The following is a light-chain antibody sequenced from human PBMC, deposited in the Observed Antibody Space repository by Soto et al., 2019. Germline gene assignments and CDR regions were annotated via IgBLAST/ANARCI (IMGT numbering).Light chain of an antibody. CDR3: MQGTHCPYS. CDR1: QSLLDSGGNTY. CDR2: KNS. Sequence: DVVMTQTPLSSPITLGQPASISCRSSQSLLDSGGNTYLTWLQERPGQSPRLLIYKNSNRFSGFPYRVRGSGAGTEFTPKIGRVEAGDVGVYHCMQGTHCPYSCGQGTKLEIK. J-gene: IGKJ2*01. V-gene: IGKV2-24*01.